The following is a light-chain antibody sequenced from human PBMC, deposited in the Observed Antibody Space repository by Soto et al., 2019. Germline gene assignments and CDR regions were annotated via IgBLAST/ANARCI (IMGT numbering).Light chain of an antibody. CDR1: QSISSSY. J-gene: IGKJ2*01. V-gene: IGKV3-20*01. CDR2: GAS. CDR3: QQYGSSPYT. Sequence: EIVLTQSPGTLSLSPGERATLSCRASQSISSSYLAWYQQKPGQAPRLLISGASRRPTGIPDRFSGSGSGTDFTLTISRLEPEDFAVYYCQQYGSSPYTFGQGTKREIK.